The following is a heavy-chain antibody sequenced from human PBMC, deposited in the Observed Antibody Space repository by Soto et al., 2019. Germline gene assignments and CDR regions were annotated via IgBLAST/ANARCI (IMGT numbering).Heavy chain of an antibody. V-gene: IGHV1-18*01. CDR1: GDSFTSYG. CDR3: ARDQRLSSGFPIDY. D-gene: IGHD6-19*01. J-gene: IGHJ4*02. Sequence: ASVKLSCKASGDSFTSYGTSCVRQAPGQGLEWMGWISAYNGNTNYAQKLQGTVTMTTDTSTSTAYMELRSLRSDDTAVYYCARDQRLSSGFPIDYWGQGTLVTV. CDR2: ISAYNGNT.